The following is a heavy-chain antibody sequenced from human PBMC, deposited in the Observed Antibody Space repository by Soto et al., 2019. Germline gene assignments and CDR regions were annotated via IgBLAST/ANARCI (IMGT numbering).Heavy chain of an antibody. CDR1: GYTFTSYG. CDR2: ISAYNGNT. CDR3: ARVDVVVVAEYAGMAV. V-gene: IGHV1-18*01. D-gene: IGHD2-15*01. Sequence: ASVKVSCKASGYTFTSYGISWVRQAPGQGLEWMGWISAYNGNTNYAQKLQGRVTMTTDTSTSTAYMELRSLRSDDTAVYYCARVDVVVVAEYAGMAVWGQGTTVTVSS. J-gene: IGHJ6*02.